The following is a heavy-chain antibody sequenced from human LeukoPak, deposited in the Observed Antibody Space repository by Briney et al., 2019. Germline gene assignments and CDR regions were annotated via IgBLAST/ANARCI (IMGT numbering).Heavy chain of an antibody. CDR2: IKEDGSEK. CDR1: GFTFSSHW. Sequence: GGSLRLSCAASGFTFSSHWMSWVRQAPGKGLEWVANIKEDGSEKYYGDSVKGRFTISRDNAKKSLYLQMNSLRAGDTAVYYCARVGSGEGMDWGQGTLVTVSS. J-gene: IGHJ4*02. V-gene: IGHV3-7*01. D-gene: IGHD6-19*01. CDR3: ARVGSGEGMD.